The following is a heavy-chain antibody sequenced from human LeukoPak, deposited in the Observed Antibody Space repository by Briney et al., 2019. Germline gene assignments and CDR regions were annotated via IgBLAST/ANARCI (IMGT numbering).Heavy chain of an antibody. V-gene: IGHV3-30*02. CDR2: IRYDGSNK. CDR3: AKDDYSSCWY. D-gene: IGHD6-13*01. CDR1: GFTFDDYG. J-gene: IGHJ4*02. Sequence: PGGSLRLSCAASGFTFDDYGMSWVRQAPGKGLEWVAFIRYDGSNKYYADSVKGRFTISRDNSKNTLYLQMNSLRAEDTAVYYCAKDDYSSCWYWGQGTLVTVSS.